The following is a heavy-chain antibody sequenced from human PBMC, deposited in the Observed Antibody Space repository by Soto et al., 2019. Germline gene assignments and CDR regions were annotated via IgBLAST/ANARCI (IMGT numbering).Heavy chain of an antibody. V-gene: IGHV4-4*02. J-gene: IGHJ4*02. CDR1: GASISRANW. D-gene: IGHD4-17*01. Sequence: QVQLQESGPGLVKPSGTLSLTCVVSGASISRANWWNGPRQPPGKGLKLMGEIDHSGSTNFNPSLTSRVTISVGKSNNQFSLKRSSVTDADTAVYYCARVPTVWGQGTLVTVSS. CDR2: IDHSGST. CDR3: ARVPTV.